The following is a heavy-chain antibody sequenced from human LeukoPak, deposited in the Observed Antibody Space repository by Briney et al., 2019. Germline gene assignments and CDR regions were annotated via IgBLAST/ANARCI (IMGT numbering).Heavy chain of an antibody. D-gene: IGHD5/OR15-5a*01. Sequence: PSETLSLTCTVSGTSIITSNWSWIRQFPGKGLEWIGFIDSSGHTDSNPSLSGRVTISIDTSKNQFFLRLTSVTAADTAVYYCAKGFYDSRLNSNPFDFWGRGTLVTVSS. CDR2: IDSSGHT. V-gene: IGHV4-4*09. CDR1: GTSIITSN. CDR3: AKGFYDSRLNSNPFDF. J-gene: IGHJ4*02.